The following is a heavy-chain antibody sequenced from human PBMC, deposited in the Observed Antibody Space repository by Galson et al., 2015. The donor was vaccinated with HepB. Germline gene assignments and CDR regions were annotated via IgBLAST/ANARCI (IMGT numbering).Heavy chain of an antibody. Sequence: SLNLSCAASGFTFSNHDIHWVRQAPGQGLEWLAVITSSGGTQYLAESVRGRVTLSRDTAKTTVYLQMSSLGAEDAAVYYCAKEIMDHAGDWYFDLWGRGTLVTVSS. J-gene: IGHJ2*01. CDR3: AKEIMDHAGDWYFDL. CDR2: ITSSGGTQ. V-gene: IGHV3-30*18. D-gene: IGHD2-8*01. CDR1: GFTFSNHD.